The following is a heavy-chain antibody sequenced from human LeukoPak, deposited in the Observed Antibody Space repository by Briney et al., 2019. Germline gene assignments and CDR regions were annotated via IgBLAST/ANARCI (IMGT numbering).Heavy chain of an antibody. J-gene: IGHJ4*02. Sequence: GGSLRLSCAASGFTFSSYAMSWVRQAPGKGLEWVSAISGSGGSTYYADSVKGRFTISRDNSKNTLYLQMNSLRAEDTAVYYCAKVGRYCSGGSCYPDPTYFDYWGQGTLVTVSS. CDR3: AKVGRYCSGGSCYPDPTYFDY. CDR2: ISGSGGST. V-gene: IGHV3-23*01. CDR1: GFTFSSYA. D-gene: IGHD2-15*01.